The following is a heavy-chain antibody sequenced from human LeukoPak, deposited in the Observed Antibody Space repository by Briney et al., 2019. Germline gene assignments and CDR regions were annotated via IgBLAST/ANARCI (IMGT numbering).Heavy chain of an antibody. CDR3: ARMDPEMTTISYYYYSGMDV. Sequence: SVKVSCKASGYTFTSYDINWVRQATGQGLEWMGGIIPIFGTANYAQKFQGRVTITADESTSTAYMELSSLRSEDTAVYYCARMDPEMTTISYYYYSGMDVWGQGTTVTVSS. J-gene: IGHJ6*02. D-gene: IGHD5-24*01. CDR1: GYTFTSYD. V-gene: IGHV1-69*13. CDR2: IIPIFGTA.